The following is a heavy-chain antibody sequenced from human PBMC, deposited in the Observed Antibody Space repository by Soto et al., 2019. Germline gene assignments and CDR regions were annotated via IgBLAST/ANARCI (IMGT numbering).Heavy chain of an antibody. D-gene: IGHD2-2*01. CDR2: IIPIFGTA. CDR1: GGTFSSYA. CDR3: ARDGVVPAAASNAMDV. V-gene: IGHV1-69*13. J-gene: IGHJ6*02. Sequence: SVKVSWKASGGTFSSYAISWVRQAPGQGLEWMGGIIPIFGTANYAQKFQGRVTITADESTSTAYMELSSLRSEDTAMYYCARDGVVPAAASNAMDVWGQGTTVTVSS.